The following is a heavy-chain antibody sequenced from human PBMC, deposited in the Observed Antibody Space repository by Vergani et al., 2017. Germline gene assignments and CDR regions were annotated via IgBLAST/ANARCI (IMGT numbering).Heavy chain of an antibody. Sequence: QVQLVQSGAEVKKPGSSVKVSCKASVGTFSSYALSWVRQAPGQGLEWMGRIIPIFGTANYAQKFQGRVTITADESTSTAYMELSSLRAEDTAVYYCARSREAAGKPHSYGMDVWGQGTSVTVSS. D-gene: IGHD6-13*01. CDR2: IIPIFGTA. V-gene: IGHV1-69*13. J-gene: IGHJ6*02. CDR1: VGTFSSYA. CDR3: ARSREAAGKPHSYGMDV.